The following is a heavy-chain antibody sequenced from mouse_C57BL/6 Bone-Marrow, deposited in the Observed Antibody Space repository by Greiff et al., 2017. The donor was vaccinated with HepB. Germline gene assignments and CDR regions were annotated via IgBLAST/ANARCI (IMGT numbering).Heavy chain of an antibody. CDR2: IDPETGGT. J-gene: IGHJ4*01. Sequence: QVQLKQSGAELVRPGASVTLSCKASGYTFTDYEMHWVKQTPVHGLEWIGAIDPETGGTAYNQKFKGKAILTVDKSSSTAYMELRSLTSEDSAVYYCTPYYAMDYWGQGTSVTVSS. V-gene: IGHV1-15*01. CDR1: GYTFTDYE. CDR3: TPYYAMDY.